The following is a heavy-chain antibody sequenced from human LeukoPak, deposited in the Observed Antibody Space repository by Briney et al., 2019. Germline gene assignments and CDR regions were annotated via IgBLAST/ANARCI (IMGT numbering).Heavy chain of an antibody. V-gene: IGHV4-31*03. D-gene: IGHD2-21*01. CDR3: AGFCGGDCYTSFDY. Sequence: SETLSLTCTVSGGSISSGGYYWSWIRQHPGKGLEWIGYIYYSGSTYYNPSLKSRVTISVDTSKNQFSLKLSSVTAADTAVYYCAGFCGGDCYTSFDYWGQGTLVIVSS. CDR1: GGSISSGGYY. CDR2: IYYSGST. J-gene: IGHJ4*02.